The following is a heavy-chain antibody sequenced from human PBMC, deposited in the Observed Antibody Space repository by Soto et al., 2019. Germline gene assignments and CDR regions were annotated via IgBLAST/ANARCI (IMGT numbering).Heavy chain of an antibody. J-gene: IGHJ6*03. Sequence: QVQLVQSGAEVKKPGSSVKVSCKASGGTLSSYAINWVRQAPGQGLEWMGRIVPMFGIPNFAPKFQGRVTMTADRSTTTAYMELSSLRSEDTAVYYCASGPYTSSSGGYYYYYMDVWGKGTTVTVSS. D-gene: IGHD6-6*01. CDR2: IVPMFGIP. V-gene: IGHV1-69*02. CDR1: GGTLSSYA. CDR3: ASGPYTSSSGGYYYYYMDV.